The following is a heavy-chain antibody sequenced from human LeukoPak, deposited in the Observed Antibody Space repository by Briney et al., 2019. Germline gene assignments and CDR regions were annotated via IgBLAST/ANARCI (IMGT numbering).Heavy chain of an antibody. D-gene: IGHD4-17*01. CDR3: ARVGVTTPGFDP. J-gene: IGHJ5*02. Sequence: QPGGSLRLSCAASGFTVSSNYMSWVRQAPGKGLEWVSVIYSGGSTYYADSVKGRFAISRDNSKNTLYLQMNSLRAEDTAVYYCARVGVTTPGFDPWGQGTLVTVSS. V-gene: IGHV3-53*01. CDR1: GFTVSSNY. CDR2: IYSGGST.